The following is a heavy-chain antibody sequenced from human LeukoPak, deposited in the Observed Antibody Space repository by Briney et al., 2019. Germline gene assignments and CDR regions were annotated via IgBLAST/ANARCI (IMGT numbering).Heavy chain of an antibody. D-gene: IGHD5/OR15-5a*01. CDR1: GFSFSIYA. V-gene: IGHV3-23*01. CDR3: AKDLTPDGLYELDS. Sequence: GGSLSLSCAASGFSFSIYAMNWVRPAPWKGLAWVSLIIGNGCELRYAGSVKGRFTISRDNSKNILHLQMNSLRAEDTAVYFCAKDLTPDGLYELDSWGQGTLVTVSS. J-gene: IGHJ4*02. CDR2: IIGNGCEL.